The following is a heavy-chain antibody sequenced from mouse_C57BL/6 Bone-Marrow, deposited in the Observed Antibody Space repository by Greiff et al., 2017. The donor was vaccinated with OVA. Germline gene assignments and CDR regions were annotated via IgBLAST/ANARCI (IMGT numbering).Heavy chain of an antibody. J-gene: IGHJ4*01. CDR3: ANYYGSRGAMDY. V-gene: IGHV1-55*01. D-gene: IGHD1-1*01. CDR1: GYTFTSYW. CDR2: IYPGSGST. Sequence: QVQLQQPGAELVKPGASVKMSCKASGYTFTSYWITWVKQRPGQGLEWIGDIYPGSGSTNYNEKFKSKAPLTVDTSSSTAYMQLSSLTSEDSAVYYCANYYGSRGAMDYGGQGTSATVSS.